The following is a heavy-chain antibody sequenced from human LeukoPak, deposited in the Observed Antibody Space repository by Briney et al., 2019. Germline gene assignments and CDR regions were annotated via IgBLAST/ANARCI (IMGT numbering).Heavy chain of an antibody. D-gene: IGHD2-2*01. V-gene: IGHV1-18*01. CDR3: ARYCSSTTLPYYYYYYMDV. CDR1: GYTFTSYG. J-gene: IGHJ6*03. CDR2: ISAYNGNT. Sequence: ASVKVSCKASGYTFTSYGISWVRQAPGQGLEWMGWISAYNGNTNYAQKLQGRVTMTTDTSTSTAYMELRSLRSDDTAVYYCARYCSSTTLPYYYYYYMDVWGKGTTVTVSS.